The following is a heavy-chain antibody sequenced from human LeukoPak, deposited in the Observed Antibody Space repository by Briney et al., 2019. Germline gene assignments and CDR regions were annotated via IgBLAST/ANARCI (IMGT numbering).Heavy chain of an antibody. D-gene: IGHD2-8*01. CDR3: ARDTLGYCTNGVCYSDF. J-gene: IGHJ4*02. V-gene: IGHV1-69*06. Sequence: ASVKVSCKASGYTFTSYYMHWVRQAPGQGLEWMGGIIPIFGTANYAQKFQGRVTITADKSTSTAYMELSSLRSEDTAVYYCARDTLGYCTNGVCYSDFWGQGTLVTVSS. CDR2: IIPIFGTA. CDR1: GYTFTSYY.